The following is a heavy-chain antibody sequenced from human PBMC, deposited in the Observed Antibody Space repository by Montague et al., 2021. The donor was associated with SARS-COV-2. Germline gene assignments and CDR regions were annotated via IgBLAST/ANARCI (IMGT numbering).Heavy chain of an antibody. CDR1: GGSISTYY. Sequence: SETLSLTCTVSGGSISTYYWNWIRQPPGKGLEWIGDIYYNGYTAYNPSXXSRVTISVDTSKNQFSLKLTSVTAADTAVYYCARDRETTTDKFYGMDVWGQGTTVTVSS. CDR3: ARDRETTTDKFYGMDV. V-gene: IGHV4-59*01. CDR2: IYYNGYT. J-gene: IGHJ6*02. D-gene: IGHD1-1*01.